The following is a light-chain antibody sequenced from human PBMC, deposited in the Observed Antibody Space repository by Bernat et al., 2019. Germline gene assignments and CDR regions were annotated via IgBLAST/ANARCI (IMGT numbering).Light chain of an antibody. CDR1: SSDVGGYKY. CDR3: SSYTSSSTLV. V-gene: IGLV2-14*03. Sequence: QSALTQPASVSGSPGQSITISCTGTSSDVGGYKYVSWYQHHPGKAPKLIIYDVSNRPSGVSTRFSASKSGNSASLTISGLLAEDEADYYCSSYTSSSTLVFGGGTRLTVL. J-gene: IGLJ3*02. CDR2: DVS.